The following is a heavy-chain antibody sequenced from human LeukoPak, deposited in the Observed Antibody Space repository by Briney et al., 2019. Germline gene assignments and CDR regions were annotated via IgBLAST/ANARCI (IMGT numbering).Heavy chain of an antibody. CDR3: ARESGSYSPSDY. J-gene: IGHJ4*02. CDR2: IYTSGST. V-gene: IGHV4-4*07. D-gene: IGHD1-26*01. CDR1: GGSSSISSYY. Sequence: SETLSLTCTVSGGSSSISSYYWSWIRQPAGKGLEWIGRIYTSGSTNYNPSLKSRVTMSVDTSKNQFSLKLSSVTAADTAVYYCARESGSYSPSDYWGQGTLVTVSS.